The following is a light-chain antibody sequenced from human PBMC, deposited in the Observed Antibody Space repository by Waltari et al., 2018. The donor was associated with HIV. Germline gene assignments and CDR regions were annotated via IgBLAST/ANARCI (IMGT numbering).Light chain of an antibody. CDR2: WAS. J-gene: IGKJ4*01. Sequence: DIVMTQSPKSLAVSLGERATINCWSSRTILYSSNNQNYLAWYQQQPGQSPKVLIYWASTRASGVPDRFRGSGSGTNFSLTISSLQTDDVALYYCQQYYTIGPSVGGGTKVEIK. CDR1: RTILYSSNNQNY. CDR3: QQYYTIGPS. V-gene: IGKV4-1*01.